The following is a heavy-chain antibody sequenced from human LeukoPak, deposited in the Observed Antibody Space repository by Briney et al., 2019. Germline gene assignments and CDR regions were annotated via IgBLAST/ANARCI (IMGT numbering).Heavy chain of an antibody. CDR2: INHSGST. CDR3: ARGSSPSGSYSGDY. J-gene: IGHJ4*02. CDR1: GGSIRSSYYY. D-gene: IGHD1-26*01. Sequence: SETLSLTCTVSGGSIRSSYYYWGWIRQPPGKGLEWIGEINHSGSTNYNPSLKSRVTISVDTSKNQFSLKLSSVTAADTAVYYCARGSSPSGSYSGDYWGQGTLVTVSS. V-gene: IGHV4-39*07.